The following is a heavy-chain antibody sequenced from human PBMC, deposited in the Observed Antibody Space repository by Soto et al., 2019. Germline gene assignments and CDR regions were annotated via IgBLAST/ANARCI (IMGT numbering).Heavy chain of an antibody. CDR2: INPNSGGT. V-gene: IGHV1-2*02. D-gene: IGHD3-22*01. CDR3: ARVRRSSGYYYGY. J-gene: IGHJ4*02. CDR1: GYTFSDYY. Sequence: ASVKVSCKASGYTFSDYYIHWVRQAPGQGLEWMGWINPNSGGTKYAPKFQGGVTMTRDTSTSTVYMELSSLRSEDTAVYYCARVRRSSGYYYGYRGQGTPVTVSS.